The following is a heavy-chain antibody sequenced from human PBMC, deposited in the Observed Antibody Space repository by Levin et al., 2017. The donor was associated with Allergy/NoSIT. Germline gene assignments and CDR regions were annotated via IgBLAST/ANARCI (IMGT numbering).Heavy chain of an antibody. Sequence: GESLKISCAASGFTFSSYGMHWVRQAPGKGLEWVAVISYDGSNKYYADSVKGRFTISRDNSKNTLYLQMNSLRAEDTAVYYCAKDRSGVPGVYYGMDVWGQGTTVTVSS. D-gene: IGHD3-10*01. CDR1: GFTFSSYG. V-gene: IGHV3-30*18. J-gene: IGHJ6*02. CDR3: AKDRSGVPGVYYGMDV. CDR2: ISYDGSNK.